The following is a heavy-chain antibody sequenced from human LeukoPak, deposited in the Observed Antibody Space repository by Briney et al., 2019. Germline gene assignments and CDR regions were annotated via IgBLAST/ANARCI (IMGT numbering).Heavy chain of an antibody. J-gene: IGHJ4*02. CDR2: IFDSGST. Sequence: PSQTLSLTCAVSGGSISSGGYSWSWIRQPPGKGLEWIGYIFDSGSTYYSPSLKSRVTISVERSRNQFSLQLSSVTAADTAVYYCASVPPTEFDYWGQGTLVTVSS. CDR3: ASVPPTEFDY. V-gene: IGHV4-30-2*01. CDR1: GGSISSGGYS.